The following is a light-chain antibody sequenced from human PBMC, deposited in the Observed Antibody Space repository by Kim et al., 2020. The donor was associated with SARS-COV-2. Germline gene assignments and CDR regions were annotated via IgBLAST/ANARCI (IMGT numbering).Light chain of an antibody. Sequence: SPGERATLSCRASESVSSSYLAWYQQKPGQAPRLLIYGASSRATGIPDKFSGSGSGTDFTLTISRLEPEDFAVYYCQHYGSSSITFAQGTRLEIK. V-gene: IGKV3-20*01. CDR1: ESVSSSY. CDR3: QHYGSSSIT. CDR2: GAS. J-gene: IGKJ5*01.